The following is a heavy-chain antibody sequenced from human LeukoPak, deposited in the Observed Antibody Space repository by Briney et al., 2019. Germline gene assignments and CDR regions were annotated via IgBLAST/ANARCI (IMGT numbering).Heavy chain of an antibody. CDR1: GYTLTELS. CDR2: IIPVFGTA. Sequence: SVKVSCKVSGYTLTELSMHWVRQAPGQGLEWMGGIIPVFGTANYAQKFQGRVTITADESTSTAYMELSSLRSEDTAVYSCAREARDFWSGYSVWGQGTLVTVSS. V-gene: IGHV1-69*13. J-gene: IGHJ4*02. CDR3: AREARDFWSGYSV. D-gene: IGHD3-3*01.